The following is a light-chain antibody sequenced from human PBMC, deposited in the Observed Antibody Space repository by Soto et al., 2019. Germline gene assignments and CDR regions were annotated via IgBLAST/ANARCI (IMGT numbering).Light chain of an antibody. CDR1: QSVTSK. CDR3: RQYGASPIT. J-gene: IGKJ5*01. Sequence: EIVLTQSPGTLSLSPGERATLSCGASQSVTSKLAWYQQKPGQAPRLLISGASNRATGIPDRFSGSGSGTDFTLTISRLEPDDFALYFCRQYGASPITFGLGTRLENK. CDR2: GAS. V-gene: IGKV3-20*01.